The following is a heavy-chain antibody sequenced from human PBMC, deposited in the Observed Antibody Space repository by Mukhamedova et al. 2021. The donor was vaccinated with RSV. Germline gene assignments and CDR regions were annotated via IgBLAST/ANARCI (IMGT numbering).Heavy chain of an antibody. D-gene: IGHD5-24*01. J-gene: IGHJ5*01. V-gene: IGHV3-74*01. CDR3: TRSRDGYNLMGDS. Sequence: GFTLRSYWMHWVRQAPGKGLVWVSRINGDGSSTAYADSVKGRFTISRDNAKNTLYLQMNSLRAEDTALYYCTRSRDGYNLMGDS. CDR1: GFTLRSYW. CDR2: INGDGSST.